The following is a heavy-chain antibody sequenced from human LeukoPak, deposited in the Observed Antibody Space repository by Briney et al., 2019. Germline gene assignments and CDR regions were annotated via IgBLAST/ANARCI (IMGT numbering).Heavy chain of an antibody. V-gene: IGHV4-4*07. CDR3: ARYTRSGSYRRLYYYYMDV. D-gene: IGHD1-26*01. CDR1: GGSISSYY. Sequence: PSETLSLTCTFSGGSISSYYWSWIRQPAGKGLEWIGRIHTSGSTNYNPSLKSRVTMSVDTSKNQFSLKLSSVTAADTAVYYCARYTRSGSYRRLYYYYMDVWGKGTTVTISS. CDR2: IHTSGST. J-gene: IGHJ6*03.